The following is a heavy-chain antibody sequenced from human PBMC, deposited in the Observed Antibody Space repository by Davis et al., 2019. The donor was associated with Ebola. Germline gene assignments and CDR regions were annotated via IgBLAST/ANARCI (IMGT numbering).Heavy chain of an antibody. J-gene: IGHJ4*02. Sequence: GGSLRLSCAASGFTFSPYSMSWVRQAPGKGLEWISYISGASETIYYADSVKGRFTISRDNAKNSLYLQMSSLRVEDTALYYCAKDIGTSSLGDWGQGTLVTVSS. CDR1: GFTFSPYS. CDR3: AKDIGTSSLGD. V-gene: IGHV3-48*04. CDR2: ISGASETI. D-gene: IGHD1-26*01.